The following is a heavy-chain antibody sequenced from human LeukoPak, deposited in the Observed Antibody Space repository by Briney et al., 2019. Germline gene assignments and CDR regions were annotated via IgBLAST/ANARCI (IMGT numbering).Heavy chain of an antibody. Sequence: GASVKVSCKASGYRFSSVGISWVRQAPGQGLEWIGWVSTYNSETNCAPKFQARVTMTKDTSTSTVFLEMWSLRADDTAVYYCVRDNWNEIDPWGQGTLVTVSS. CDR2: VSTYNSET. CDR1: GYRFSSVG. V-gene: IGHV1-18*01. D-gene: IGHD1-1*01. CDR3: VRDNWNEIDP. J-gene: IGHJ5*02.